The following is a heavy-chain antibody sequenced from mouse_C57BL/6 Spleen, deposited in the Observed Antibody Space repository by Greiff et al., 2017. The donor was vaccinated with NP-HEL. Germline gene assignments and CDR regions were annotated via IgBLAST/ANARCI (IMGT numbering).Heavy chain of an antibody. D-gene: IGHD1-1*01. J-gene: IGHJ3*01. V-gene: IGHV1-80*01. CDR2: IYPGDGDT. Sequence: QVHVKQSGAELVKPGASVKISCKASGYAFSSYWMNWVKQRPGKGLEWIGQIYPGDGDTNYNGKFKGKATLTADKSSSTAYMQLSSLTSEDSAVYFCARFDYYGSSYGAYWGQGTLVTVSA. CDR1: GYAFSSYW. CDR3: ARFDYYGSSYGAY.